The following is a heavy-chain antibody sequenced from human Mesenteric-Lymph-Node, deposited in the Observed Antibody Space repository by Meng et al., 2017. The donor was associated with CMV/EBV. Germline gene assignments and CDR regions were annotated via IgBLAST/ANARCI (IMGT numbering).Heavy chain of an antibody. CDR2: IYYSGST. Sequence: GSLRLSCTVSGGSISSSSYYWGWIRQPPGKGLEWIGSIYYSGSTYYNPSLKSRVTISVDTSKNQFSLKLSSVTAADTAVYYCARQVRESYYDFWSGYTWFDPWGQGTLVTVSS. V-gene: IGHV4-39*01. CDR3: ARQVRESYYDFWSGYTWFDP. CDR1: GGSISSSSYY. J-gene: IGHJ5*02. D-gene: IGHD3-3*01.